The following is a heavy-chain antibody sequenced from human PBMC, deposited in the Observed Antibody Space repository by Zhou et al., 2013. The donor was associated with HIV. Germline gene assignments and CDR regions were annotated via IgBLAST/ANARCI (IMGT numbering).Heavy chain of an antibody. Sequence: QVQLVQSGAEVWKPGASVKVSCKASGYTFTSYYLHWVRQAPGQGLDWVGGVIPSLGITHYSQRFQGRVTISADKSKTLSFLELSSLMGDDTAVYYCARDHFYYDSSDFYGWNRYWYFDLWGRGTLVTVSS. J-gene: IGHJ2*01. D-gene: IGHD3-22*01. CDR3: ARDHFYYDSSDFYGWNRYWYFDL. CDR1: GYTFTSYY. CDR2: VIPSLGIT. V-gene: IGHV1-69*17.